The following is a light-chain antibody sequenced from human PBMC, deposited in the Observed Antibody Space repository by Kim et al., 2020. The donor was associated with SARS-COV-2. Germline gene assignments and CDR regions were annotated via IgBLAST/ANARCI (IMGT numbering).Light chain of an antibody. CDR1: NLGDKY. V-gene: IGLV3-1*01. J-gene: IGLJ2*01. Sequence: SYELTQPPSVSVSPGQTASISCSGDNLGDKYACWYQQKPGQSPVLVIYQDNKRPSGIPERFSGSNSGNTATLTISGTQAMDEADYYCQAWDSSTVVFGGG. CDR3: QAWDSSTVV. CDR2: QDN.